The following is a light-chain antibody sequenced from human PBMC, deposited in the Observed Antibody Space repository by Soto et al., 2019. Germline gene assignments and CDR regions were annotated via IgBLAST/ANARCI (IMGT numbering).Light chain of an antibody. Sequence: QSVLTQPASVSGSPGQSITISCTGTSSNVGSYKLVSWYQQHPGKAPKLMIFEVNKRPSGVSNRFSGSKSGNTASLTISGLKVEDEADYYCCSYTDIALDVVFGGGTKLTVL. J-gene: IGLJ2*01. CDR2: EVN. CDR1: SSNVGSYKL. V-gene: IGLV2-23*02. CDR3: CSYTDIALDVV.